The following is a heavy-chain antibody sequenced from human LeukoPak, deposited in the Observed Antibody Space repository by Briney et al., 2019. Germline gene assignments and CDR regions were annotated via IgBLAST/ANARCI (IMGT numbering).Heavy chain of an antibody. CDR2: SGRRCST. CDR3: AKSRVPAAIDVGAFDI. J-gene: IGHJ3*02. Sequence: SGRRCSTYYPHSLKGRFTISRDNSKNTLYLQMNSLRAEDTAVYYCAKSRVPAAIDVGAFDIWGQGTMVTVSS. V-gene: IGHV3-23*01. D-gene: IGHD2-2*01.